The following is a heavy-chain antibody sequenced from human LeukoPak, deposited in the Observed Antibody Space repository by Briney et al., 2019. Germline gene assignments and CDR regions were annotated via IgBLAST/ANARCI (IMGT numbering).Heavy chain of an antibody. CDR2: ISHDGSNE. J-gene: IGHJ6*03. D-gene: IGHD2-2*01. Sequence: GRSLRLSCAASGFTFNSYPMHWVRQAPGKGLEWVAVISHDGSNEYHADSVKGRFTISRDNSKNTMYLQMNSLNAEDTAVYYCAKDEVVPGYYYTDVWGRGTTVTISS. V-gene: IGHV3-30*14. CDR3: AKDEVVPGYYYTDV. CDR1: GFTFNSYP.